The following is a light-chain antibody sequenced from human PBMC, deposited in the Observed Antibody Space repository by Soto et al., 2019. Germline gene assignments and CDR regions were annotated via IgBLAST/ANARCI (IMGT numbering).Light chain of an antibody. CDR1: QSISSW. J-gene: IGKJ2*01. CDR3: QQYNSYSPYT. V-gene: IGKV1-5*03. CDR2: KAS. Sequence: DIQMTQSPSTLSASVGDRVTITCRASQSISSWLAWYQQKPGKAPKLLIYKASSLESGVPSRFXGSGSGTEFTLTISRLQPDDFATYYCQQYNSYSPYTFGQGTKLEIK.